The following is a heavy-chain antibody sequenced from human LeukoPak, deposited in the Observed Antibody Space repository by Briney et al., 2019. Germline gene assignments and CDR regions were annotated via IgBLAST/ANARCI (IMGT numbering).Heavy chain of an antibody. D-gene: IGHD5-18*01. V-gene: IGHV4-59*12. CDR1: GGSISSYY. CDR3: ARGGIQLWSPFDY. Sequence: SETLSLTCTVSGGSISSYYWSWIRQPPGKGLEWIGYIYYSGSTYYNPSLKSRVTISVDTSKNQFSLKLSSVTAADTAAYYCARGGIQLWSPFDYWGQGTLVTVSS. CDR2: IYYSGST. J-gene: IGHJ4*02.